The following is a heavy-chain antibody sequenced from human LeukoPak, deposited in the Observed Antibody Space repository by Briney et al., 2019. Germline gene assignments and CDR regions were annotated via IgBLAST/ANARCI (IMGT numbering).Heavy chain of an antibody. V-gene: IGHV3-7*01. D-gene: IGHD6-19*01. CDR2: IKQDGSEK. CDR1: GFTFSSYW. Sequence: PGGSLRLSCAASGFTFSSYWMSWVRQAPGKGLEWVANIKQDGSEKYYVDSVKGRLTISRDNAKNSLYLQMNSLRAEDTAVYYCARESDSSGWYFDYWGQGTLVTVSS. CDR3: ARESDSSGWYFDY. J-gene: IGHJ4*02.